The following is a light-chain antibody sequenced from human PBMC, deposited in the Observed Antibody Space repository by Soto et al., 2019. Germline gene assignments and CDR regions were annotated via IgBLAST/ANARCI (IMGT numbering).Light chain of an antibody. CDR1: QSISDW. Sequence: DVQMTQSPSTLSASAGDRVTITCRASQSISDWLAWYQQKPGKAPKLLIYRASSLERGVPSRFSGNGSGTDFTFAISSLQPDDFATYYCQQFDNVPPTFGGGTKVEIK. CDR3: QQFDNVPPT. J-gene: IGKJ4*01. V-gene: IGKV1-5*03. CDR2: RAS.